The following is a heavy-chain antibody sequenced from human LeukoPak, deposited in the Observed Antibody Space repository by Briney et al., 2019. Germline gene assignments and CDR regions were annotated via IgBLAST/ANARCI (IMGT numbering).Heavy chain of an antibody. CDR3: ARGYCSSTSCYGMDV. V-gene: IGHV4-61*01. CDR2: LSYSGST. Sequence: KPSETLSLTCTVSGGSVSSSSYYWSWIRQPPGKGLEWIGYLSYSGSTNYNPSLKSRVSISVDTSKNQFSLKLSSVTAADTAVYYCARGYCSSTSCYGMDVWGQGTTVTVSS. D-gene: IGHD2-2*01. J-gene: IGHJ6*02. CDR1: GGSVSSSSYY.